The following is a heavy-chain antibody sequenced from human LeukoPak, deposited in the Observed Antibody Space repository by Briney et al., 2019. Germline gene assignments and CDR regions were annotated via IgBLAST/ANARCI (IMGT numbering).Heavy chain of an antibody. D-gene: IGHD6-19*01. Sequence: PSETLSLTCAVYGGSFSDYSWTWIRQPPGKGLEWIGEIDRGGRTTYNPSLKSRVTILVDTSKNQFSLKLSSVTAADTAVCYCARGFGMAVAGRYYFDYWGQGTLVTVSS. CDR1: GGSFSDYS. J-gene: IGHJ4*02. CDR2: IDRGGRT. V-gene: IGHV4-34*01. CDR3: ARGFGMAVAGRYYFDY.